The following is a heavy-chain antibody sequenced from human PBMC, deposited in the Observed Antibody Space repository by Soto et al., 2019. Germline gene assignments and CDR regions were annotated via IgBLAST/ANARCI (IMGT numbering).Heavy chain of an antibody. CDR2: IYHSGST. V-gene: IGHV4-4*02. D-gene: IGHD3-10*01. CDR1: GGSISSSNW. Sequence: PSETLSLTCAVSGGSISSSNWWSWVRQPPGKGLEWIGEIYHSGSTNYNPSLKSRVTISVDKSKNQFSLKLSSVTAADTAVYYCARGRLLWFGGQNYYYGMDVWDQGTTVTVSS. CDR3: ARGRLLWFGGQNYYYGMDV. J-gene: IGHJ6*02.